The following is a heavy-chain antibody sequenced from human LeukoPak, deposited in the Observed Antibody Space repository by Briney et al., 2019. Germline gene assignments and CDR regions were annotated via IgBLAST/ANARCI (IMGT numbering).Heavy chain of an antibody. J-gene: IGHJ3*02. CDR1: GFTFSSYD. Sequence: GGSLRLSCAASGFTFSSYDMHWVRQAPGKGLEWVALIWYGGSNKYYADSVKGRLTISRDNFKNTLSLQMNSLRAEDTAVYYCARVGVVPAAIPDGFDIWGQGTMVT. V-gene: IGHV3-33*01. D-gene: IGHD2-2*01. CDR2: IWYGGSNK. CDR3: ARVGVVPAAIPDGFDI.